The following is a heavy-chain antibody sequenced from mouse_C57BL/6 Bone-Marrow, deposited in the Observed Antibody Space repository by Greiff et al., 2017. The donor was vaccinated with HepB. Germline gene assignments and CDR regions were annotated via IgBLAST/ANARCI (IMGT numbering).Heavy chain of an antibody. CDR2: INYDGSST. J-gene: IGHJ3*01. D-gene: IGHD2-4*01. Sequence: VESEGGLVQPGSSMKLSCTASGFTFSDYYMAWVRQVPEKGLEWVANINYDGSSTYYLDSLKSRFIISRDNAKNILYLQMSSLKSEDTATYYCARGDYDGAWFAYWGQGTLVTVSA. V-gene: IGHV5-16*01. CDR3: ARGDYDGAWFAY. CDR1: GFTFSDYY.